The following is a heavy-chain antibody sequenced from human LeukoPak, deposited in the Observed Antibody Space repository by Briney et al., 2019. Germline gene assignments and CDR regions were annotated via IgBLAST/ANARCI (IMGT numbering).Heavy chain of an antibody. V-gene: IGHV4-59*01. CDR1: GGSINSYY. CDR3: ARGHYSSSWYVFDY. D-gene: IGHD6-13*01. CDR2: IYYSGST. Sequence: SETLSLTCTVSGGSINSYYWSWIRQPPGKGLEWIGYIYYSGSTNYNPSLKSRVTISVDTSKNQFSLRLRSVTAADTAVYYCARGHYSSSWYVFDYWGQGTLVTVSS. J-gene: IGHJ4*02.